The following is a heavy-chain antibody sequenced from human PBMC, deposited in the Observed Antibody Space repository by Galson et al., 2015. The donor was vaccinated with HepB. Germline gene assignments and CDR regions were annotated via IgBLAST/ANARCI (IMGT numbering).Heavy chain of an antibody. D-gene: IGHD2-2*01. J-gene: IGHJ3*02. Sequence: QSGAEMKEPGESLKISCKASGYSFTNYWVAWVRQMPGKGLEWMGIIYPGDSDTRYSPSFQGQVTISADESISTAYLLWSSLKASDIAMYYCARLGTGSGTTSPTAQKDAFDIWGQGTMVTVSS. CDR1: GYSFTNYW. CDR2: IYPGDSDT. V-gene: IGHV5-51*01. CDR3: ARLGTGSGTTSPTAQKDAFDI.